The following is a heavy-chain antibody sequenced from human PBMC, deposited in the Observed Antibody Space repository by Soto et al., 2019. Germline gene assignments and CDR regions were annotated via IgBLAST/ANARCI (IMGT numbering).Heavy chain of an antibody. CDR3: AKTIAGGVLHAFDI. CDR2: ISYDGSNK. V-gene: IGHV3-30*18. D-gene: IGHD1-26*01. Sequence: QVQLVESGGGVVQPGRSLRLSCAASGFSFSTYAMHWVRQAPGKGLEWVAFISYDGSNKYYADSVKGRFTISRDNSKNTMYLQMNSLGAEDTAVYYCAKTIAGGVLHAFDIWGQGTMVTVSS. CDR1: GFSFSTYA. J-gene: IGHJ3*02.